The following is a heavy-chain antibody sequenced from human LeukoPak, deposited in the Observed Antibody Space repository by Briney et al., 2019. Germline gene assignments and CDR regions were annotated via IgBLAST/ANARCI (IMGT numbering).Heavy chain of an antibody. CDR2: IIPIFGTA. D-gene: IGHD2-15*01. V-gene: IGHV1-69*01. J-gene: IGHJ6*02. CDR3: ARGGYCSGGSCYSPYYYYGMDV. Sequence: VASVKVSCKASGGTFSSYAISWVRQAPGQGLEWMGGIIPIFGTANYAQKFQGRVTITADESTSTAYMELSSLRSEDTAVYYCARGGYCSGGSCYSPYYYYGMDVWGQGTTVTVSS. CDR1: GGTFSSYA.